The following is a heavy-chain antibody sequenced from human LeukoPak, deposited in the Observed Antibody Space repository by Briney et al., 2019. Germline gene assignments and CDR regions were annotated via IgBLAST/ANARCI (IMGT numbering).Heavy chain of an antibody. CDR2: ISGSGSST. V-gene: IGHV3-23*01. D-gene: IGHD5-18*01. J-gene: IGHJ4*02. CDR1: GFTFSSYA. Sequence: GGPLRLSCAASGFTFSSYAMSWVRQAPGKGLEWVSAISGSGSSTYYADSVKGRFTISRDNSKNTLHLQMNSLRAEDTAVYYCAKDQDGYSYGYPLFDYWGQGTLVTVSS. CDR3: AKDQDGYSYGYPLFDY.